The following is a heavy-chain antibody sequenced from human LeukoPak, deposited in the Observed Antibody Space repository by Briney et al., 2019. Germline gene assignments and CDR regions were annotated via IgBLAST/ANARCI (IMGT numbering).Heavy chain of an antibody. CDR2: IGGSGADT. V-gene: IGHV3-23*01. J-gene: IGHJ4*02. D-gene: IGHD3-22*01. CDR3: SKDGIVIIERVAARLDY. CDR1: GFSFSTYA. Sequence: PGGSLRLSCAASGFSFSTYAMNWVRRAPGEGLEWVSTIGGSGADTFYADSVKGRFTISRDTSKNTLYLQMNNLRAQDTAIYYCSKDGIVIIERVAARLDYWGQGILVTVSS.